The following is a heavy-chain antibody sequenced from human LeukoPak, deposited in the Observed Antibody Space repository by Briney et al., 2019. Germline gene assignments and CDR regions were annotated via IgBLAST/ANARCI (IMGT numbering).Heavy chain of an antibody. CDR3: ARARTTVTTGNYFDY. CDR1: GLTFSSYA. CDR2: ISSNGGST. J-gene: IGHJ4*02. V-gene: IGHV3-64*01. Sequence: GGSLRLSCAVSGLTFSSYAMHWVRQAPGKGLEYVSAISSNGGSTYYANSVKGRFTISRDNSKNTLYLQMGSLRAEDMAVYYCARARTTVTTGNYFDYWGQGTLVTVSS. D-gene: IGHD4-17*01.